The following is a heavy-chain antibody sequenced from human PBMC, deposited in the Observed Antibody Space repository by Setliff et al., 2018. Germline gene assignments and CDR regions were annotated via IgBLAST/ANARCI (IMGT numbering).Heavy chain of an antibody. V-gene: IGHV3-48*01. J-gene: IGHJ4*02. CDR2: ISGSSSTI. CDR1: GFTFSSYS. CDR3: VRDLHWGFDY. Sequence: PGGSLRLSCATSGFTFSSYSMNWVRQAPGKGLEWVSYISGSSSTIYYADSVKGRFTISRDDANNSLYLQMNSLRAEDTAVYYCVRDLHWGFDYWGLGTLVTVSS. D-gene: IGHD7-27*01.